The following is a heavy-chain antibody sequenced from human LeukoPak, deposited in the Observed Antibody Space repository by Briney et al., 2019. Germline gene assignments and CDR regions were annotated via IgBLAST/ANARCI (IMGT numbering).Heavy chain of an antibody. D-gene: IGHD3-10*01. J-gene: IGHJ6*02. CDR3: ALPMVRGVTSNYYYGMDV. CDR2: ISGSGGST. Sequence: AGGSLRLSCAASGFTFSSYAMSWVRQAPGKGLEWVSAISGSGGSTYYADSVKGRFTISRDNSKNTLYLQMNSLRAEDTAVYYCALPMVRGVTSNYYYGMDVWAKGPRSPSP. CDR1: GFTFSSYA. V-gene: IGHV3-23*01.